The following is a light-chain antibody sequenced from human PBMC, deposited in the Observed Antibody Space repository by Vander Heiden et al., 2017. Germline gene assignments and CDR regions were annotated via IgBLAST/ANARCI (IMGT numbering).Light chain of an antibody. CDR3: QQYGSSHT. J-gene: IGKJ2*01. V-gene: IGKV3-20*01. CDR1: QSVSGNY. CDR2: GAS. Sequence: EIVLTQSPGTLSLPPGERATLSCRASQSVSGNYLVWYQQKPGQAPRLLIYGASSRAIGIPDRFSGSGSGTDFTLTISRLEPEDFAVYYCQQYGSSHTFGQGTKLEMK.